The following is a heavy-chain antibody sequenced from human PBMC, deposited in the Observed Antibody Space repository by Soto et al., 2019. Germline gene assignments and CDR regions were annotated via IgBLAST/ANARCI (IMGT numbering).Heavy chain of an antibody. CDR2: ISDSGAGT. D-gene: IGHD3-3*01. Sequence: EVLLLESGGGLVQPGGSLRLSCAASGFTFSKSAMSWVRQAPGKGLEWVSSISDSGAGTYYADSVKGRFTTFRDNTKNTLSLQMNNLRAENTALCSCAQSVEFFWSGYGDWGQGILVTVSS. V-gene: IGHV3-23*01. CDR1: GFTFSKSA. CDR3: AQSVEFFWSGYGD. J-gene: IGHJ4*02.